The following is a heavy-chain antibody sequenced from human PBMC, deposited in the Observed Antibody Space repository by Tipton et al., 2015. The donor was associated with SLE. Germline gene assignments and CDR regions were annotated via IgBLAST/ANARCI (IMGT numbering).Heavy chain of an antibody. CDR2: IYHSGST. CDR3: ARGWAYYYGSENYLSGMDV. Sequence: TLSLTCAVSGGSISNNNWWSWVRQPPGKGLEWIGEIYHSGSTNYNPSLESRVTISVDKSKNQFSLNLSSVTAADTAVYYCARGWAYYYGSENYLSGMDVWGQGTTVTVSS. J-gene: IGHJ6*02. D-gene: IGHD3-10*01. CDR1: GGSISNNNW. V-gene: IGHV4-4*02.